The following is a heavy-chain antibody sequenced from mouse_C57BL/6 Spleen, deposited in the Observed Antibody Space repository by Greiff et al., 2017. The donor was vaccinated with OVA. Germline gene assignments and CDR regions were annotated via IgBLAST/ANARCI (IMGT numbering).Heavy chain of an antibody. V-gene: IGHV3-6*01. CDR2: ISYDGSN. Sequence: VQLKESGPGLVKPSQSLSLTCSVTGYSITSGYYWNWIRQFPGNKLEWMGYISYDGSNNYNPSLKNRISITRDTSKNQFFLKLNSVTTEDTATYYCAVYYGQRGWYFDVWGTGTTVTVSS. CDR1: GYSITSGYY. J-gene: IGHJ1*03. CDR3: AVYYGQRGWYFDV. D-gene: IGHD2-1*01.